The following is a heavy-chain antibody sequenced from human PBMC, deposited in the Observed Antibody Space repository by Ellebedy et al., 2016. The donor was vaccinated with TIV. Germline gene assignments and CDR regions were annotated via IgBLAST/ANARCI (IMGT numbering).Heavy chain of an antibody. V-gene: IGHV1-69*13. CDR1: GGNFSSYA. Sequence: SVKVSCXASGGNFSSYAISWVRQAPGQGLEWMGGIIPIFGTANYAQKFQGRVTITADESTSTAYMELSSLRSEDTAVYYCARGTYDYVWGSGRYQYYYMDVWGKGTTVTVSS. CDR3: ARGTYDYVWGSGRYQYYYMDV. D-gene: IGHD3-16*01. J-gene: IGHJ6*03. CDR2: IIPIFGTA.